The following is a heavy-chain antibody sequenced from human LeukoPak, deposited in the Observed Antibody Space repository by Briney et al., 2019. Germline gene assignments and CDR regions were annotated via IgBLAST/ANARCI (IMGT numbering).Heavy chain of an antibody. Sequence: GASVKVSCKASGYTFTSYGISWVRQAPGQGLEWMGWISAYNGNTNYAQKLQGRVTMTTDTSTSTAYMELRSLRSDDTAVNYCARTLTYYYDSSGYYPPLGYWGQGTLVTVSS. V-gene: IGHV1-18*01. D-gene: IGHD3-22*01. CDR1: GYTFTSYG. CDR2: ISAYNGNT. J-gene: IGHJ4*02. CDR3: ARTLTYYYDSSGYYPPLGY.